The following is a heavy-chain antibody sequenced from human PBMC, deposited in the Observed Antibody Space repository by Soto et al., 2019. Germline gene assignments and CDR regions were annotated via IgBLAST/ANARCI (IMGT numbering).Heavy chain of an antibody. Sequence: GGSLRLSCAASGFTFSSYSMNWVRQAPGKGLEWVSYISSSSSTIYYADSVKGRFTISRDNAKNSLYLQMNSLRAEDTAVYYCARGIRIAARPPGYWGQGTLVTAPQ. CDR2: ISSSSSTI. J-gene: IGHJ4*02. V-gene: IGHV3-48*01. D-gene: IGHD6-6*01. CDR1: GFTFSSYS. CDR3: ARGIRIAARPPGY.